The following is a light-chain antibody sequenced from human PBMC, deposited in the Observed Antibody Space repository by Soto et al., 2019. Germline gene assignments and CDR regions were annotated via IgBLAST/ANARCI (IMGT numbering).Light chain of an antibody. V-gene: IGKV1-39*01. CDR2: AAS. J-gene: IGKJ1*01. Sequence: DIQMTQSPSSLSASVGDRVTITCRASENIRSYLNWYLHEPGKAPKLLIYAASTLQSGVPSRFSGSGSGTHFTLTITNLQPEDCATYFCQQSYNSPPTFGQGTKVEI. CDR1: ENIRSY. CDR3: QQSYNSPPT.